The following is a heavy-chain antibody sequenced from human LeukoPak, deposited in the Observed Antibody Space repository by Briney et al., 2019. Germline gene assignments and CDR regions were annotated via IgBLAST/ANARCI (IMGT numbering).Heavy chain of an antibody. D-gene: IGHD4-17*01. J-gene: IGHJ4*02. CDR1: GGSISSSTFY. V-gene: IGHV4-39*01. CDR3: ARAGTNLGDYDY. Sequence: SETLSLTRTVSGGSISSSTFYWGWIRQPPGKGLEWIGSLYYSGSTYYNPPLKSRVTISVDTSKNQFSLKLSSVTAADTAVYYCARAGTNLGDYDYWGQGTLVTVSS. CDR2: LYYSGST.